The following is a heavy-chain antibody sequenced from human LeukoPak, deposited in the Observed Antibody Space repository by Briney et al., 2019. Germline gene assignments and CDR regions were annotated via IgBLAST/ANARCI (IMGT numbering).Heavy chain of an antibody. CDR2: IKQDGSEK. CDR1: GFTFSSYW. J-gene: IGHJ4*02. V-gene: IGHV3-7*03. CDR3: ARFLGYSYGYGGFDY. D-gene: IGHD5-18*01. Sequence: GGSLRLSCAASGFTFSSYWMSWVRQAPGEGLEWVANIKQDGSEKYYVDSVKGRFTVSRDNAKNSLYLQMNSLRAEDTAVYYCARFLGYSYGYGGFDYWGQGTLVTVSS.